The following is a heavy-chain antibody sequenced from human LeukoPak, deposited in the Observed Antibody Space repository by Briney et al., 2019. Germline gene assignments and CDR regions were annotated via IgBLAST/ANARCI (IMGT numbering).Heavy chain of an antibody. D-gene: IGHD3-10*01. CDR1: GYTFTSYD. CDR3: ARRYGSGSYQTFDP. J-gene: IGHJ5*02. Sequence: APVKVSCKASGYTFTSYDINWVRQATGQGLEWMGWMNPNSGNTGYAQKFQGRVTMTRNTSISTAYMELSSLRSEDTAVYYCARRYGSGSYQTFDPWGQGTLVTVSS. CDR2: MNPNSGNT. V-gene: IGHV1-8*01.